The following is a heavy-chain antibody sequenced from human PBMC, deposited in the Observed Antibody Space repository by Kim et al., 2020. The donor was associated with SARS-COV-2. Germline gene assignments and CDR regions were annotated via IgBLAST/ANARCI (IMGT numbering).Heavy chain of an antibody. J-gene: IGHJ4*02. V-gene: IGHV1-18*01. Sequence: ASVKVSCKASGYKFTSYGITSVRQAPGQGPEWMGWFSCYNGDTMYAQKLQGRVTMTMDIFTSTVHLDLRSLRSDDTAKYYCARSTWIQTPVQTKLDFSGQ. CDR3: ARSTWIQTPVQTKLDF. CDR2: FSCYNGDT. CDR1: GYKFTSYG. D-gene: IGHD5-18*01.